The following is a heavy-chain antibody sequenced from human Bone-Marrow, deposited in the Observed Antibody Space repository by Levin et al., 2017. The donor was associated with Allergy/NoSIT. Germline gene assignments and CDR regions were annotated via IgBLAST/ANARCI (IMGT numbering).Heavy chain of an antibody. J-gene: IGHJ4*02. CDR1: GFNFASYG. CDR2: ISGTGRHI. Sequence: GESLKISCAASGFNFASYGMNWVRQAPGKGLEWVSSISGTGRHIYLADSLKGRFTISRDNAKNSLSLQMNNLRVEDTAVYYCVKDEGPFSSSFAFDCWGQGAPVTVSS. CDR3: VKDEGPFSSSFAFDC. D-gene: IGHD2-2*01. V-gene: IGHV3-21*01.